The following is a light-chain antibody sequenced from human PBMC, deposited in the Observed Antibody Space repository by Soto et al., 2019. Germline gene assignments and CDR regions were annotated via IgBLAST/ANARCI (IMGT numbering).Light chain of an antibody. V-gene: IGLV2-14*01. J-gene: IGLJ2*01. CDR1: SSDLRGYNS. CDR2: DVS. CDR3: SSYTSSSTVI. Sequence: QSALTQPASVSGSPGQSITISCTGTSSDLRGYNSVSWYQQHPGRAPKLMIYDVSNRPSGVSNRFSGSKSANSASLTISGVQAEDEAEYYCSSYTSSSTVIFGGGTKLTVL.